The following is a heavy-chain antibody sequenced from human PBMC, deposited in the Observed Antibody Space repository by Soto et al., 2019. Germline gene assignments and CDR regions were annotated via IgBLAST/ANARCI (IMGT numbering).Heavy chain of an antibody. CDR1: GFTFHIAD. Sequence: PGGSPRPFCPASGFTFHIADMHSVRQPQGKGLEWVAVIWYDGSNKYYADSVKGRFTISRDNSKNTLYLQMNSLRAEDTAVYYCARDPPKYSSSSDVDYWGQGTLVTVSS. J-gene: IGHJ4*02. CDR2: IWYDGSNK. D-gene: IGHD6-6*01. CDR3: ARDPPKYSSSSDVDY. V-gene: IGHV3-33*01.